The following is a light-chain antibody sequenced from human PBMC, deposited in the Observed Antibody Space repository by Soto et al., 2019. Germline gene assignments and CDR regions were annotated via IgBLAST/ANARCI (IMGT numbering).Light chain of an antibody. J-gene: IGLJ3*02. V-gene: IGLV1-51*02. Sequence: QSVLTQPPSVSAAPGQKVTISCSGSSSNVGSYFVSWYQQLPGTAPQLLIYENNKRPSGIPDRFSGSKSATSATLGITGRQTGDEDDYYCAAWDTSLSGGVFGGGTKLTVL. CDR3: AAWDTSLSGGV. CDR2: ENN. CDR1: SSNVGSYF.